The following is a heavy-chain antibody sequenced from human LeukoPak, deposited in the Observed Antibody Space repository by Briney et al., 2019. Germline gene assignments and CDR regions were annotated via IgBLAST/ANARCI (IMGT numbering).Heavy chain of an antibody. V-gene: IGHV4-39*07. CDR1: GGSISSGDYY. Sequence: SETLSLTCTVSGGSISSGDYYWSWIRQPPGKGLEWIGEINHSGSTNYNPSLKSRVTISVDTSKNQFSLKLSSVTAADTAVYYCASVVTGGEDYWGQGTLVTVSS. J-gene: IGHJ4*02. CDR3: ASVVTGGEDY. CDR2: INHSGST. D-gene: IGHD3-22*01.